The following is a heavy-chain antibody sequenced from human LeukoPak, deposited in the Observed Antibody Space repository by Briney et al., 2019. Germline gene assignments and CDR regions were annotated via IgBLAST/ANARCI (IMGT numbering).Heavy chain of an antibody. CDR2: ISSSGSTI. CDR3: AKARYYDSSGYFDY. D-gene: IGHD3-22*01. J-gene: IGHJ4*02. CDR1: GFTFSSYS. Sequence: GGSLRLSCAASGFTFSSYSMNWVRQAPGKGLEWVSYISSSGSTIYYADSVKGRFTISRDNAKNSLYLQMNSLRAEDTAVYYCAKARYYDSSGYFDYWGQGTLVTVSS. V-gene: IGHV3-48*04.